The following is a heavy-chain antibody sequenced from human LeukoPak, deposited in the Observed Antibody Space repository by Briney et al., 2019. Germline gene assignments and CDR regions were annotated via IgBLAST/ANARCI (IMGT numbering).Heavy chain of an antibody. CDR2: ISGSSGDT. V-gene: IGHV1-18*01. CDR3: ARGPRRWLQLTYFDY. Sequence: ASVKVSCKAVGYSFTSYGVVWVRQAPGQGLEWMAWISGSSGDTNFAQKIQGRVTLTTDTSTSTAYMELMSLRSDDTAAYFCARGPRRWLQLTYFDYWGQGTLVTVSS. D-gene: IGHD5-24*01. J-gene: IGHJ4*02. CDR1: GYSFTSYG.